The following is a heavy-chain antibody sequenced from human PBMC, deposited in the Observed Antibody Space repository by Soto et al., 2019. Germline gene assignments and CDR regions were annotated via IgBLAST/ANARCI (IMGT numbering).Heavy chain of an antibody. CDR3: ARLSGRAVTTTFRWYYFDY. D-gene: IGHD4-17*01. V-gene: IGHV1-3*01. Sequence: ASVKVSCKASGYTFTSYAMHWVRQAPGQRLEWMGWINAGNGNTKYSQKFQGRVTITRDTSASTAYMELSSLRSEDTAVYYCARLSGRAVTTTFRWYYFDYWGQGTMVTVSS. J-gene: IGHJ4*02. CDR2: INAGNGNT. CDR1: GYTFTSYA.